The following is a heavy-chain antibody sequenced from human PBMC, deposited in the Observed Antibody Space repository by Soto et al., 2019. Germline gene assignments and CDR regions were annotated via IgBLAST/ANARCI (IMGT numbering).Heavy chain of an antibody. Sequence: SLKVSCKASGYTFTSYGISWVRQAPGQGLEWMGGIIPIFGTANYAQKFQGRVTITADESTSTAYMELSSLRSEDTAVYYCARTSPGIAADGRDPWGQGTLVNVSS. D-gene: IGHD6-13*01. V-gene: IGHV1-69*13. CDR3: ARTSPGIAADGRDP. CDR1: GYTFTSYG. J-gene: IGHJ5*02. CDR2: IIPIFGTA.